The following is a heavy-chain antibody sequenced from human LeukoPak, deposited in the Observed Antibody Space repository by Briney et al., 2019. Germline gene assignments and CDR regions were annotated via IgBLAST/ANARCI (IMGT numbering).Heavy chain of an antibody. J-gene: IGHJ4*02. Sequence: ASVKVSCKASGYTFTSYGISWVRQAPGQGLEWMGWISAYNGNTNYAQKLQGRVTMTTDTSTSTAYMELRGLRSDDTAVYYCARADSGSTWYYFDSWGQGTLVTVSS. V-gene: IGHV1-18*01. CDR1: GYTFTSYG. CDR2: ISAYNGNT. D-gene: IGHD6-13*01. CDR3: ARADSGSTWYYFDS.